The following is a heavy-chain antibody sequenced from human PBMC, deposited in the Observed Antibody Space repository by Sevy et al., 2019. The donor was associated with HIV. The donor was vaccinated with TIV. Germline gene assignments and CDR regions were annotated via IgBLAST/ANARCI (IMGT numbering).Heavy chain of an antibody. Sequence: ASVKVSCKASGYTFTGYYMHWVRQAPGQGLEWMGWINPNSGGTNYAQKFQGRVTMTRDTSISTAYMELSRLRSDDTAVYYCARGITMIVVDLDYWGQGTLVTVSS. CDR3: ARGITMIVVDLDY. D-gene: IGHD3-22*01. CDR1: GYTFTGYY. J-gene: IGHJ4*02. V-gene: IGHV1-2*02. CDR2: INPNSGGT.